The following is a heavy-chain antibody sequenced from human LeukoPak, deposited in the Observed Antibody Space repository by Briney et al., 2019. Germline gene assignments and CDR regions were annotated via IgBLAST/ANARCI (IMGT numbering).Heavy chain of an antibody. J-gene: IGHJ4*02. CDR3: ARHDSSRLPLDY. D-gene: IGHD6-25*01. Sequence: SETLSLTCTVSGGSLNSYYWSWLRQPPGKGLEWIGYIYSSGSTNYNPSLKSRVTISVDTSKNQFSLKLTSVTAADTAVYYCARHDSSRLPLDYWGQGTLVTVSS. V-gene: IGHV4-59*08. CDR2: IYSSGST. CDR1: GGSLNSYY.